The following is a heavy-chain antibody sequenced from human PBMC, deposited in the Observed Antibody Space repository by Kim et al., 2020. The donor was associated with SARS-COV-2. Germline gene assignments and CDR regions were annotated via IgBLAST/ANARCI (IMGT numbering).Heavy chain of an antibody. Sequence: YADSGKRRFTITRDNSKNTLYLQMNSLRAEDTAVYYCAKVRAAAGQYFDYWGQGTLVTVSS. D-gene: IGHD6-13*01. CDR3: AKVRAAAGQYFDY. V-gene: IGHV3-23*01. J-gene: IGHJ4*02.